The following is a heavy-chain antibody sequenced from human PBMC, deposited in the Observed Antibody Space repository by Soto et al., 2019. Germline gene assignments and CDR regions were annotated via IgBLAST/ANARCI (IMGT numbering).Heavy chain of an antibody. CDR3: ATRITVFGLLIPPFDP. CDR2: IYATGTT. D-gene: IGHD3-3*01. V-gene: IGHV4-4*07. Sequence: PSETLSLTCTVSGASISGFYWSWIRKSAGKGLEWIGRIYATGTTDYNPSLKSRVMMSVDTSKKQFSLKLRSVTAADTAIYYCATRITVFGLLIPPFDPWGQGTQVTVSS. J-gene: IGHJ5*02. CDR1: GASISGFY.